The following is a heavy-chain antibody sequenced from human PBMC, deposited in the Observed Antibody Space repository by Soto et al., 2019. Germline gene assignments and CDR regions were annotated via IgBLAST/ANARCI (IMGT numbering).Heavy chain of an antibody. D-gene: IGHD6-13*01. J-gene: IGHJ5*02. Sequence: PSRTLSLTCAISGDSVSSNSAAWNRIRQSPSRGLECLGRTYYRSKWYNDYAVSVKSRITINPDTSKNQFSLQLNSVTPEDTAVYYCARDRTEFQIAAAGSNWFDPWGQGTLVTVSS. CDR3: ARDRTEFQIAAAGSNWFDP. V-gene: IGHV6-1*01. CDR1: GDSVSSNSAA. CDR2: TYYRSKWYN.